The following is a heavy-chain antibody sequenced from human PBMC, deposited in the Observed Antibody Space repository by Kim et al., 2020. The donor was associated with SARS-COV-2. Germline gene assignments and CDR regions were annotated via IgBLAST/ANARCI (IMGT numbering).Heavy chain of an antibody. Sequence: NYNPSLKSRVTISVDTSKTQFSLKLSSVTAADTAVYYCASRDSGSYAFDIWGQGTMVTVSS. J-gene: IGHJ3*02. CDR3: ASRDSGSYAFDI. D-gene: IGHD1-26*01. V-gene: IGHV4-59*01.